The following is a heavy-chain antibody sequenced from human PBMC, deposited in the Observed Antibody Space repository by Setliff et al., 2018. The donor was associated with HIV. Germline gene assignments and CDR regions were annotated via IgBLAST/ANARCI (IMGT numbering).Heavy chain of an antibody. V-gene: IGHV3-15*01. CDR2: IKSKTDGGTT. CDR1: EFTFSNAW. Sequence: GGSLRLSCAASEFTFSNAWMSWVRQAPGKGLEWVGRIKSKTDGGTTEYPAPVKGRFTISRDDSKNTLYLQMNSLKTEDTAVYYCTSLMTAVVYWGQGTMGTVSS. D-gene: IGHD4-17*01. J-gene: IGHJ4*02. CDR3: TSLMTAVVY.